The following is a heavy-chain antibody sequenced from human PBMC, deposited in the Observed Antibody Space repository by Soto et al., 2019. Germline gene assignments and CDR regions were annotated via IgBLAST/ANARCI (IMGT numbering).Heavy chain of an antibody. V-gene: IGHV4-34*01. J-gene: IGHJ5*02. CDR1: GGSFRGYY. CDR3: ARDFYYYGSGRWFDP. CDR2: INHSGST. D-gene: IGHD3-10*01. Sequence: QVQLQQWGACLLKPSETLSLTCAVYGGSFRGYYWIWIRQPPGKGLEWIGEINHSGSTNYNPTLKSRVTISVDTSKNQFSLKLSSVTAADTAVYYCARDFYYYGSGRWFDPWGQGTLVTVSS.